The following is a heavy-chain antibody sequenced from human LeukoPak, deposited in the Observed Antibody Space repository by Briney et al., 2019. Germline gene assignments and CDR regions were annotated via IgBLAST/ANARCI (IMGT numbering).Heavy chain of an antibody. J-gene: IGHJ3*02. Sequence: PGRSLRLSCAASGFTFRNYGMHWVRQAPGKGLEWVAVISYDGSNKYYADSVKGRFTISRDNAKNSLYLQMNSLRAEDTAVYYCARGGYCSSTSCYISAFDIWGQGTMVTVSS. CDR2: ISYDGSNK. CDR1: GFTFRNYG. D-gene: IGHD2-2*02. V-gene: IGHV3-30*03. CDR3: ARGGYCSSTSCYISAFDI.